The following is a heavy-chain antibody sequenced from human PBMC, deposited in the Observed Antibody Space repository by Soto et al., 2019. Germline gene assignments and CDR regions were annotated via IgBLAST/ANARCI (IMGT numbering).Heavy chain of an antibody. CDR3: ARDGGLELRDYYGMDV. D-gene: IGHD1-7*01. CDR2: IYYSGST. J-gene: IGHJ6*02. Sequence: SETLSLTCTVSGGSISSSSYYWGWIRQPPGKGLEWIGSIYYSGSTNYNPSLKSRVTISVDTSKNQFSLKLSSVTAADTAVYYCARDGGLELRDYYGMDVWGQGTTVTVSS. CDR1: GGSISSSSYY. V-gene: IGHV4-39*07.